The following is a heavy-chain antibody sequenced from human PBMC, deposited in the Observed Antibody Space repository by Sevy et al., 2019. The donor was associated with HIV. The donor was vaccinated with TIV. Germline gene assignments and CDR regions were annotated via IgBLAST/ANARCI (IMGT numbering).Heavy chain of an antibody. D-gene: IGHD3-9*01. Sequence: GGSLRLSCAASGFTFDDYAMHWVRQAPGKGLEWVSGISWNSGSIDYADSVKGRFTISRDNAKNSLYLQMNSLRAEDTALCYCAKGDYDILTGYFDYWGQGTLVTVSS. V-gene: IGHV3-9*01. CDR3: AKGDYDILTGYFDY. J-gene: IGHJ4*02. CDR2: ISWNSGSI. CDR1: GFTFDDYA.